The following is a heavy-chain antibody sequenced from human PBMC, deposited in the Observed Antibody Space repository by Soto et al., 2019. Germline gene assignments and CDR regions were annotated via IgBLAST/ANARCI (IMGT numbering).Heavy chain of an antibody. CDR2: ISVYNGNT. J-gene: IGHJ3*01. CDR3: ARDVASTRGSETLDF. D-gene: IGHD2-15*01. V-gene: IGHV1-18*01. Sequence: QVQLVQSGAEVKKPGASVKVSCKASGYTFGSYGVSWVRQAPGQGLEWMGWISVYNGNTNYAQKLQGRVTLTTDTSTTTAYMELRRLRSDDTAVYFCARDVASTRGSETLDFWGQGTMVTVSS. CDR1: GYTFGSYG.